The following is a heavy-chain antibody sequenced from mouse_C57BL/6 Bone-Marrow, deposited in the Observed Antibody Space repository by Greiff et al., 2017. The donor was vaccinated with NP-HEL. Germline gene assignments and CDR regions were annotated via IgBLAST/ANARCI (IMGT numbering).Heavy chain of an antibody. CDR1: GYTFTSYG. V-gene: IGHV1-81*01. D-gene: IGHD1-1*01. Sequence: VKVVESGAELARPGASVKLSCKASGYTFTSYGISWVKQRTGQGLEWIGEIYPRSGNTYYNEKFKGKATLTADKSSSTAYMELRSLTSEDSAVYFCAKGLITTLDYWGQGTTLTVSS. CDR3: AKGLITTLDY. J-gene: IGHJ2*01. CDR2: IYPRSGNT.